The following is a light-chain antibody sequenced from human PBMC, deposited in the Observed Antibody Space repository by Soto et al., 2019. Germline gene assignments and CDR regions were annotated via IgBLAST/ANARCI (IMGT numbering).Light chain of an antibody. Sequence: QSALTQPPSVSVAPGQRVTISCTGSSSNIGAGYDVHWYQQLPGTAPKLLIYGNSNRPSGVPDRFSGSKSGTSASLAITGLQAEDEADYYCQSYDSSLNGVVFGGGTKLTVL. J-gene: IGLJ2*01. CDR3: QSYDSSLNGVV. CDR2: GNS. CDR1: SSNIGAGYD. V-gene: IGLV1-40*01.